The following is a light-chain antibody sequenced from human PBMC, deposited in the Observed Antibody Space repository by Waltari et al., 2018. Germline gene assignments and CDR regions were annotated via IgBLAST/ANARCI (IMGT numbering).Light chain of an antibody. CDR2: GSS. CDR1: ESVGNN. J-gene: IGKJ2*01. Sequence: IVMTQSPATLSVSPGRRATLSCRASESVGNNFAWYQQKPGQAPRLLIYGSSSRATGIPARFSASGSRTEFVLTISSLQSEDSVVYYCQQYNNWPYTFGQGTKLEIK. CDR3: QQYNNWPYT. V-gene: IGKV3-15*01.